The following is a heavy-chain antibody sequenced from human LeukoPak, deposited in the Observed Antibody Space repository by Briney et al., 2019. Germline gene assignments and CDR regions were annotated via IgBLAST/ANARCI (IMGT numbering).Heavy chain of an antibody. D-gene: IGHD3-22*01. CDR2: ISYDGSNK. CDR1: GFTFSSYV. CDR3: AKKWSGDYDIRGINDAFDI. Sequence: PGGSLRLSCAASGFTFSSYVMHWVRQAPGKGLEWVAIISYDGSNKYYADSVKGRFTISRDNSKNTLYLEMNGLRPEDSAVYYCAKKWSGDYDIRGINDAFDIWGQGTMVTVSS. V-gene: IGHV3-30*04. J-gene: IGHJ3*02.